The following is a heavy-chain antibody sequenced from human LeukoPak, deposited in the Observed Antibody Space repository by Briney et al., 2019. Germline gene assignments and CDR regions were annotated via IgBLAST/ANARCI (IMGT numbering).Heavy chain of an antibody. CDR2: ISAYNGNT. CDR1: GYTFTNYG. J-gene: IGHJ4*02. CDR3: ARVGSYCTSTSCFDY. D-gene: IGHD2-2*01. V-gene: IGHV1-18*01. Sequence: GASVKVSCKASGYTFTNYGISWVRQAPGQGLEWMGWISAYNGNTNYAQKVQGRVTMTADTSTSASTSAAYVELRSLTSDDTAVYYCARVGSYCTSTSCFDYWGQGTLVTVSS.